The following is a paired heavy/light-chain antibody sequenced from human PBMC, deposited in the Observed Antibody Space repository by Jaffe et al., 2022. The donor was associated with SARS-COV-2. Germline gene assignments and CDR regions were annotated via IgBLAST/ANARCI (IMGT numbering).Heavy chain of an antibody. V-gene: IGHV3-43*01. CDR3: AKDKEDSWSFDY. Sequence: EVQLVESGGVVVQPGGSLRLSCAASGFTFNQYTMHWVRQVPGKGLEWVSLISWDGGSTNYADSVKGRFTISRDNSKNSLYLQMNSLRTEDTAFYYCAKDKEDSWSFDYWGQGTLVTVSS. D-gene: IGHD6-13*01. CDR1: GFTFNQYT. CDR2: ISWDGGST. J-gene: IGHJ4*02.
Light chain of an antibody. V-gene: IGLV8-61*01. CDR1: SGSVSTSYY. J-gene: IGLJ2*01. CDR2: STN. Sequence: QTVVTQEPSFSVSPGGTVTLTCGLRSGSVSTSYYPSWYQQTPGQAPRTLIYSTNTRSSGVPDRFSGSILGNKAVLTITGAQADDESDYYCVLYLGGGSVVFGGGTKLTVL. CDR3: VLYLGGGSVV.